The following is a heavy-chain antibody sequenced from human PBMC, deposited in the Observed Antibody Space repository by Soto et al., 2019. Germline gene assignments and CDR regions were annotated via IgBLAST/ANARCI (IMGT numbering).Heavy chain of an antibody. CDR2: INPILSMS. Sequence: QVQLVQSGADVHRPGSSGRVSCKASGDTFNFYTINWVRQAPGQGLQWMGRINPILSMSNYAPRFQGIVTMTADKSTSTAYMELSSLRSEDTAMYYCATSYGSGYRAFDSWGQGALVTVSS. CDR3: ATSYGSGYRAFDS. J-gene: IGHJ4*02. D-gene: IGHD3-10*01. CDR1: GDTFNFYT. V-gene: IGHV1-69*02.